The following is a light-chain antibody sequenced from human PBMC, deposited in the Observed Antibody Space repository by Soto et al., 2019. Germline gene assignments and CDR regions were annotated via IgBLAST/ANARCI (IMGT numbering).Light chain of an antibody. CDR1: SSDVGRHNF. CDR2: DVT. Sequence: QSALPKPRSVYGSPGQSVTISCTGTSSDVGRHNFVSWYQQRPGTAPKLMMNDVTERPSGVPDRFSGSKSGNTASLTISGLQAEDEADYYCCSFAGGLFVFGTGTKVTVL. CDR3: CSFAGGLFV. J-gene: IGLJ1*01. V-gene: IGLV2-11*01.